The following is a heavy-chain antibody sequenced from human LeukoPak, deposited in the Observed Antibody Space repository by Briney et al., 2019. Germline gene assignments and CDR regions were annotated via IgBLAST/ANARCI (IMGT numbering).Heavy chain of an antibody. Sequence: GGSLRLSCAASGFTFSSYWTTWVRQAPGKGLEWVAIINQDGSEKYYVDSGKGRFTISRDNAKNSLYLQMNSLRAEDTAVYYCATSRSFDYWGQGTLVTVSS. V-gene: IGHV3-7*01. CDR3: ATSRSFDY. CDR1: GFTFSSYW. CDR2: INQDGSEK. J-gene: IGHJ4*02.